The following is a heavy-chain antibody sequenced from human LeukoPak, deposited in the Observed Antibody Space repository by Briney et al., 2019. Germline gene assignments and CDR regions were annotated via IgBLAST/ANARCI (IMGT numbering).Heavy chain of an antibody. J-gene: IGHJ4*02. D-gene: IGHD3-22*01. CDR3: ARGALYDSSGHNYFDY. Sequence: SGTLSLTCAVSGGSISSSNWWSWVRQPPGKGLEWIGEIYRSGSTNYNPSLKSRVTMSADKSKNQFSLKLSSVTAADTAVYYCARGALYDSSGHNYFDYWGQGTLVTVSS. V-gene: IGHV4-4*02. CDR2: IYRSGST. CDR1: GGSISSSNW.